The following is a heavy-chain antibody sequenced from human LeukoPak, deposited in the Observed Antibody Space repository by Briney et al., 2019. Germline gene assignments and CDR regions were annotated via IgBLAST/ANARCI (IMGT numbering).Heavy chain of an antibody. CDR2: IRYDGSNK. CDR1: GFTFSSYG. V-gene: IGHV3-30*02. Sequence: LTGGSLRLSCAASGFTFSSYGMHWVRQAPGKGLEWVAFIRYDGSNKYYADSVKGRFTISRDNSKNTLYLQMNSLRAEDTAVYYCAKDPFYCSSTSCYRLKINWFDPWGQGTLVTVSS. J-gene: IGHJ5*02. CDR3: AKDPFYCSSTSCYRLKINWFDP. D-gene: IGHD2-2*01.